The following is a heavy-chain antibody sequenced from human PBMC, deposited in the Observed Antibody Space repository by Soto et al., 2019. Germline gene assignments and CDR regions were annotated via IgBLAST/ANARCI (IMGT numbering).Heavy chain of an antibody. Sequence: QVQLVESGGGVVRPGRSLRLSCAATGFSFSTHGMHWVRQAPGKGLEWVAVIVNDGSEQDYSDSVKGRFTISRDNSKNPLYLQMNNLRAEDTAVYYCARDDNYADNGLVHWGQGILVTVSS. J-gene: IGHJ4*02. CDR3: ARDDNYADNGLVH. V-gene: IGHV3-33*01. CDR1: GFSFSTHG. CDR2: IVNDGSEQ. D-gene: IGHD4-17*01.